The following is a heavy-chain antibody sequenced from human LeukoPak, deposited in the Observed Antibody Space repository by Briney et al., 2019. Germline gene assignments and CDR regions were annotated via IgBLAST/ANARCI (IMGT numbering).Heavy chain of an antibody. CDR1: GFTFSSYA. CDR2: ISGSGGST. V-gene: IGHV3-23*01. Sequence: QAGGSLRLSCAASGFTFSSYALSWVRQAPGKGLEWVSAISGSGGSTYYADSVKGRFTISRDNSKNTLYLQMNSLRAEDTAVYYCAKPGQQPSPPLDYWGQGTLVTVSS. CDR3: AKPGQQPSPPLDY. J-gene: IGHJ4*02. D-gene: IGHD6-13*01.